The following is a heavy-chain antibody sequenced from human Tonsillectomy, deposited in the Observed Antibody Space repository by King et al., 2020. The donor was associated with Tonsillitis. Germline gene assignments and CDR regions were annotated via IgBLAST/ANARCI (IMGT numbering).Heavy chain of an antibody. V-gene: IGHV3-30*02. J-gene: IGHJ6*02. CDR1: GFTFSTYG. CDR3: AKAKSGVAAADYGIDV. CDR2: TRYDGSNK. Sequence: HVQLVESGGGVVRPGGSLRLSCAASGFTFSTYGMHWVRQAPGKGLEWVAFTRYDGSNKYYAESVKGRFTISRDNSKNTLYLQMNSLRAEDTAVYYCAKAKSGVAAADYGIDVWGQGTTVTVSS. D-gene: IGHD6-13*01.